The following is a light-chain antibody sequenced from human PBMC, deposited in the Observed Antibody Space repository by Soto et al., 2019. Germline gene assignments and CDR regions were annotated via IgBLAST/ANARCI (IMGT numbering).Light chain of an antibody. J-gene: IGKJ1*01. Sequence: GDRVTITCRASQSIGVWLAWYQQKXXXXXNIXXHKXXXXXXXVXXXFXXXGYGTEFTLNISRLQPDDFATYYCQQYINYFRTFGQGNKVYI. CDR2: KXX. V-gene: IGKV1-5*03. CDR1: QSIGVW. CDR3: QQYINYFRT.